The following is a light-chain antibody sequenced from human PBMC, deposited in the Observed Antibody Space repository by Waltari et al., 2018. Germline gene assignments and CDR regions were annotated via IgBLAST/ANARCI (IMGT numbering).Light chain of an antibody. CDR1: SSDVGGYNY. J-gene: IGLJ2*01. Sequence: QSALTQPASVSGSPGPSITISCTGTSSDVGGYNYVSWYQQHPGKAPKLMYEGSNRPSGVSNRFSGSKSGNTASLTISGLQAEDEADYYCSSYTSSSTVVFGGGTKLTVL. V-gene: IGLV2-14*01. CDR2: EGS. CDR3: SSYTSSSTVV.